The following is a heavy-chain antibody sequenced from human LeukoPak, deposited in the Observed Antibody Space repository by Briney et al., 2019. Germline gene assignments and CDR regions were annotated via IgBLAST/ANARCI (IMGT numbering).Heavy chain of an antibody. V-gene: IGHV4-39*07. D-gene: IGHD4-23*01. CDR2: IYYSGST. CDR1: GGSISSSSYY. J-gene: IGHJ4*02. CDR3: ARDPRRGTVVKAQDDY. Sequence: SETLSLTCTVSGGSISSSSYYWGWIRQPPGKGLEWIGSIYYSGSTYYNPSLKSRVTISVDTSKNQFSLKLSSVTAADTAVYYCARDPRRGTVVKAQDDYWGQGTLVTVSS.